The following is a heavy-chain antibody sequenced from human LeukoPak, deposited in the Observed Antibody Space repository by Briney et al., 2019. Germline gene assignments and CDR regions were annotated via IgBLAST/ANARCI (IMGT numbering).Heavy chain of an antibody. CDR3: ARGGGFLEPFDY. D-gene: IGHD3-3*01. Sequence: PSETLSLTCAVYGGSFSGYYWSWIRQPPGKGLEWIGEISHSGSTNYNPSLKSRVTISVDTSKNQFSLKLSSVTAADTAVYYCARGGGFLEPFDYWGQGTLVTVSS. V-gene: IGHV4-34*01. CDR2: ISHSGST. CDR1: GGSFSGYY. J-gene: IGHJ4*02.